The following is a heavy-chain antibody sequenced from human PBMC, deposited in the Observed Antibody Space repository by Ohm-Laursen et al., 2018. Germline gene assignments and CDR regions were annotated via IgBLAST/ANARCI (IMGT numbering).Heavy chain of an antibody. D-gene: IGHD2-2*01. CDR2: ISWNSGSI. Sequence: LSLSCAASGFTFDDYAMHWVRQAPGKGLEWVSGISWNSGSIGYADSVKGRFTISRDNAKNSLYLQMNSLRAEDTALYYCTKGGPQLPRVYSYYYGMDVWGQGTTVTVS. CDR3: TKGGPQLPRVYSYYYGMDV. J-gene: IGHJ6*02. V-gene: IGHV3-9*01. CDR1: GFTFDDYA.